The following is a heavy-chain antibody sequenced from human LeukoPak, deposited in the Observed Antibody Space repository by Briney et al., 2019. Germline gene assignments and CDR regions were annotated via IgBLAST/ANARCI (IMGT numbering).Heavy chain of an antibody. CDR1: GYTFTSYY. J-gene: IGHJ4*02. D-gene: IGHD4-11*01. Sequence: GASVKVSCKASGYTFTSYYMHWVRQAPGQGLEWMGIINPSGGSTSYAQKSQGRVTMTRDTSTSTVYMELSSLRSEDTAVYYCARDLKSADSNYRSLDYWGQGTLVTVSS. CDR2: INPSGGST. CDR3: ARDLKSADSNYRSLDY. V-gene: IGHV1-46*01.